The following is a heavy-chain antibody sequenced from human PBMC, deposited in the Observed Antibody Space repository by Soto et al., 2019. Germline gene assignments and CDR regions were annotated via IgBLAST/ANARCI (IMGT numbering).Heavy chain of an antibody. CDR3: ARDEPRFGFAY. V-gene: IGHV1-69*10. Sequence: SVKVSCKALGGTFSSYAISWVRQAPGQGLEWMGGIIPILGTANYAQKFQGRVTITADKSTSTAYMELSSLRSEDTAVYYCARDEPRFGFAYWGQGTLVTVSS. CDR2: IIPILGTA. J-gene: IGHJ4*02. CDR1: GGTFSSYA. D-gene: IGHD3-3*01.